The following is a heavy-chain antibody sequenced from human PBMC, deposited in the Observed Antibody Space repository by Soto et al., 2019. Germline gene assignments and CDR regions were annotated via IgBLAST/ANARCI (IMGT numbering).Heavy chain of an antibody. CDR3: ARPSYCSGGSCYGRDAFDI. CDR1: GYSFTSYW. V-gene: IGHV5-51*01. Sequence: GESLKISCKGSGYSFTSYWIGWVRQMPGKGLEWMGIIYPGDSDTRYSPSFQGQVTISADKSISTAYLQWSSLKASDTAMYYCARPSYCSGGSCYGRDAFDIWGQGTMVTVSS. J-gene: IGHJ3*02. D-gene: IGHD2-15*01. CDR2: IYPGDSDT.